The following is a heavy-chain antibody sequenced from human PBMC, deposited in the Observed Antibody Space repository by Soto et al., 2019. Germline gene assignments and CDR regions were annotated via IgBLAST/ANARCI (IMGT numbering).Heavy chain of an antibody. CDR2: IKYDCSDQ. J-gene: IGHJ6*04. D-gene: IGHD2-21*02. Sequence: PGGSLRRSCAASGFTFRTYWMNCVREAPGKGLEWVVNIKYDCSDQYYVDSVKGLLTVSRDNAKNSLYLHMDSLRVEDTAVYYCARDSTANGLAAWGRRTTVTISS. V-gene: IGHV3-7*01. CDR3: ARDSTANGLAA. CDR1: GFTFRTYW.